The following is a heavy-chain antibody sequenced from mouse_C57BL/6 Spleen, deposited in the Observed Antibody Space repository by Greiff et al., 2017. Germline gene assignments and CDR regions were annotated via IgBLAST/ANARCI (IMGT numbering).Heavy chain of an antibody. Sequence: ESGPGLVKPSQSLSLTCSVTGYSITSGYYWNWIRQFPGNKLEWMGYISYDGSNNYNPSLKNRISITRDTSKNQFFLKLNSVTTEDTATYYCARETVYAMDYWGQGTSVTVSS. CDR3: ARETVYAMDY. J-gene: IGHJ4*01. CDR2: ISYDGSN. V-gene: IGHV3-6*01. CDR1: GYSITSGYY. D-gene: IGHD4-1*01.